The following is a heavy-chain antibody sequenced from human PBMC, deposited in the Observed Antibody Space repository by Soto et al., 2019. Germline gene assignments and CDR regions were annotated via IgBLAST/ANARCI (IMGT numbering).Heavy chain of an antibody. CDR3: AKSGQIAVAGLFDY. CDR1: GFTFSSYG. V-gene: IGHV3-30*18. Sequence: GGSLRLSCAASGFTFSSYGMHWVRQAPGKGLEWVAVISYDGSNKYYADSVKGRFTISRDNSKNTLYLQMNSLRAEDTAVYYCAKSGQIAVAGLFDYWGQGTLVTVSS. CDR2: ISYDGSNK. D-gene: IGHD6-19*01. J-gene: IGHJ4*02.